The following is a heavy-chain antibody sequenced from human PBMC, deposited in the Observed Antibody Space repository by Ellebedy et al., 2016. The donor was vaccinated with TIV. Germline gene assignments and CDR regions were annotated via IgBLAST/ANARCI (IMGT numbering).Heavy chain of an antibody. J-gene: IGHJ5*02. V-gene: IGHV1-2*04. CDR2: INPNRGGT. CDR3: ARAHIPITMIVVIGSWFDP. CDR1: GYTFTGYY. Sequence: ASVKVSCXASGYTFTGYYMHWVRQAPGQGLEWMGWINPNRGGTNYAQKFQGWVTMTRDTSISTAYMELRSLRSDDTAVYYCARAHIPITMIVVIGSWFDPWGQGTLVTVSS. D-gene: IGHD3-22*01.